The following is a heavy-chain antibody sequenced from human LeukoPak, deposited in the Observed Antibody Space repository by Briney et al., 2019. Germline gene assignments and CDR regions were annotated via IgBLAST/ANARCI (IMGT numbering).Heavy chain of an antibody. Sequence: PSETLSLTCSVSGGSISPYYWSWVRQAPGKGLEWVSAISGSGGSTYYADSVKGRFTISRDNSKNTLYLQMNSLRAEDTAVYYCAKDLYYYGSGSSDYWGQGTLVTVSS. CDR1: GGSISPYY. CDR3: AKDLYYYGSGSSDY. CDR2: ISGSGGST. D-gene: IGHD3-10*01. J-gene: IGHJ4*02. V-gene: IGHV3-23*01.